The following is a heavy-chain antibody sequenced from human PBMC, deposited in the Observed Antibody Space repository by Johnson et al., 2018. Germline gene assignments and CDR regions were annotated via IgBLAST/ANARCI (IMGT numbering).Heavy chain of an antibody. V-gene: IGHV3-7*01. CDR3: ARVLGRDSSAREALDI. Sequence: VQLVQSGGGLVQPGGSLRLSCAASGFTFSSYWMSWVRQAPGKGLEWVANIKQDGSEKYYVDSVKGRFTISRDNAKTSLYLQMNSLRAEDTAVYYCARVLGRDSSAREALDIWGQGTMVTVSS. D-gene: IGHD3-22*01. CDR1: GFTFSSYW. J-gene: IGHJ3*02. CDR2: IKQDGSEK.